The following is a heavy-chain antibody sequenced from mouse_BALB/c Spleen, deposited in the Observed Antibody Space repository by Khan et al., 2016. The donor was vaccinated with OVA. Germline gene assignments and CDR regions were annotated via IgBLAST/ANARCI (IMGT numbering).Heavy chain of an antibody. CDR2: LSYSGYT. CDR1: GYSITSDYA. D-gene: IGHD1-1*01. J-gene: IGHJ2*01. V-gene: IGHV3-2*02. CDR3: ASSVYYSGSTFYYFDF. Sequence: EVQLQESGPGLMKPPQSLSLTCTATGYSITSDYAWNWIRQSPGNKLEWMGYLSYSGYTSYNPTLKCRISFTRDTSKNQFYLQINPVTTEYTATYCCASSVYYSGSTFYYFDFWGQGTTLTVSS.